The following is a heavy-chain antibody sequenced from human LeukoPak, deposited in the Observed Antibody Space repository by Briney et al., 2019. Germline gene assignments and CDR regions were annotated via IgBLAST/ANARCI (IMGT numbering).Heavy chain of an antibody. CDR2: IYYSGST. J-gene: IGHJ3*02. CDR3: ARNKAFAFDI. Sequence: SETLSLTCTVSGGSISSGGYYWSWIRQHPGKGLEWSGYIYYSGSTYYNPSLKSRVTISVDTSKNQFSLKLSSVTAADTAVYYCARNKAFAFDIWGQGTMVTVSS. V-gene: IGHV4-31*03. CDR1: GGSISSGGYY.